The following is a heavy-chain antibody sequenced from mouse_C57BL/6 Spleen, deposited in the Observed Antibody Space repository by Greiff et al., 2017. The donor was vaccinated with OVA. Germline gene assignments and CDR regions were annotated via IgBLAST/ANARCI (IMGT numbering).Heavy chain of an antibody. Sequence: QVQLQQSGAELVKPGASVKISCKASGYTFTDYYINWVKQRPGQGLEWIGKIGPGSGSTYYNEKFKGKATLTADKSSRTAYMQLSSLTSEDSAVYFCGVPIAGPAFAYWGQGTTLTVSS. CDR2: IGPGSGST. CDR1: GYTFTDYY. D-gene: IGHD4-1*01. V-gene: IGHV1-77*01. J-gene: IGHJ2*01. CDR3: GVPIAGPAFAY.